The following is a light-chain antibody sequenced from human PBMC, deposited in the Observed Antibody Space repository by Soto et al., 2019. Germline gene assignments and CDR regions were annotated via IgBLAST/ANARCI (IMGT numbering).Light chain of an antibody. CDR1: QSISIW. Sequence: DIQMTQSPSTLSASVGDRVAITCRASQSISIWLAWYQQKPGKAPKLLIYKAASLESGVPSRFSGSGSGTEFTLTISSLQPDDFATYYSQQYNYYSRTFGQGTKVEIK. V-gene: IGKV1-5*03. CDR2: KAA. CDR3: QQYNYYSRT. J-gene: IGKJ1*01.